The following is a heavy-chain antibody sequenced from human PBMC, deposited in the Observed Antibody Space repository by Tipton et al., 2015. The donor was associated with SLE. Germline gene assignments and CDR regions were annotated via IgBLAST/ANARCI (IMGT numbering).Heavy chain of an antibody. D-gene: IGHD2-2*01. CDR2: INHSGST. CDR3: ARGYAKGAFDI. J-gene: IGHJ3*02. Sequence: LRLSCTVSGGSISSSSYYWGWIRQPPGKGLEWIGEINHSGSTNYNPSLKSRVTISVDTSKNQFSLKLSSVTAADTAVYYCARGYAKGAFDIWGQGTMVTVSS. CDR1: GGSISSSSYY. V-gene: IGHV4-39*07.